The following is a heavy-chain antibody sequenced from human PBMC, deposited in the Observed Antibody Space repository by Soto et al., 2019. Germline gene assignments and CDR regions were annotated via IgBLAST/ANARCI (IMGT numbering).Heavy chain of an antibody. V-gene: IGHV3-21*01. CDR2: ISSSSSYI. CDR1: GFTVSINY. J-gene: IGHJ4*02. CDR3: ARDQPGYSYGYGLGY. Sequence: GSLRLSCAASGFTVSINYMNWVRQAPGKGLEWVSSISSSSSYIYYADSVKGRFTISRDNAKNSLYLQMNSLRAEDTAVYYCARDQPGYSYGYGLGYWGQGTLVTVSS. D-gene: IGHD5-18*01.